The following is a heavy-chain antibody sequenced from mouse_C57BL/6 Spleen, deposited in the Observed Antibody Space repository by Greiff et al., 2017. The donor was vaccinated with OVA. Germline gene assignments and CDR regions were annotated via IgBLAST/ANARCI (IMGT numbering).Heavy chain of an antibody. J-gene: IGHJ2*01. V-gene: IGHV7-3*01. Sequence: EVQLQESGGGLVQPGGSLSLSCAASGFTFTDYYMSWVRQPPGKALEWLGFIRNKANGYTTEYSASVKGRFTISRDNSQSILYLQMNALRAEDSATYYCARTVYYFDYWGQGTTLTVSS. CDR1: GFTFTDYY. CDR2: IRNKANGYTT. CDR3: ARTVYYFDY.